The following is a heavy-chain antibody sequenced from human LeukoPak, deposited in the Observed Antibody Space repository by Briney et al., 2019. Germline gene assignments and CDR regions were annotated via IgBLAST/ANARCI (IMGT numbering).Heavy chain of an antibody. J-gene: IGHJ3*02. CDR3: ARHLIATGRPGAFDI. D-gene: IGHD6-13*01. CDR1: GGPIVSHY. CDR2: IYGSGST. V-gene: IGHV4-4*07. Sequence: PSETLSVTCTVSGGPIVSHYWSWIRQPAGKGLEWIGRIYGSGSTNYNPSLTSRITMSIDTSKDQFSLKLSSVTAADTAVYYCARHLIATGRPGAFDIWGQGTMVTVSS.